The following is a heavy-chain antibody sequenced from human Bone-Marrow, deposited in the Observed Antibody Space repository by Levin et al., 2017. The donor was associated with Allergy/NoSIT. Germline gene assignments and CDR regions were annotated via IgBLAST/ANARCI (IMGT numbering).Heavy chain of an antibody. CDR2: IWYDGSNK. Sequence: GGSLRLSCAASGFTFSSYGMHWVRQAPGKGLEWVAVIWYDGSNKYYADSVKGRFTISRDNSKNTLYLQMNSLRAEDTAVYYCARALYPYYYDSSLDYYGMDVWGQGTTVTVSS. V-gene: IGHV3-33*01. CDR1: GFTFSSYG. D-gene: IGHD3-22*01. CDR3: ARALYPYYYDSSLDYYGMDV. J-gene: IGHJ6*02.